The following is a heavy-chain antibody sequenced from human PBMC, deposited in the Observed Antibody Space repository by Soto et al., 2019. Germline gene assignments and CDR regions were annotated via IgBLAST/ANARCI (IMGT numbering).Heavy chain of an antibody. CDR1: GFTFSSYA. CDR2: ISGSGGST. D-gene: IGHD2-2*01. Sequence: GGSLRLSCAASGFTFSSYAMSWVRQAPGKGLEWVSAISGSGGSTYYADSVKGRFTISRDNSKNTLYLQMNSLRAEDTAVYYCAKGNFKYQLLRSGPNAFDIWGQGTMVTVSS. J-gene: IGHJ3*02. V-gene: IGHV3-23*01. CDR3: AKGNFKYQLLRSGPNAFDI.